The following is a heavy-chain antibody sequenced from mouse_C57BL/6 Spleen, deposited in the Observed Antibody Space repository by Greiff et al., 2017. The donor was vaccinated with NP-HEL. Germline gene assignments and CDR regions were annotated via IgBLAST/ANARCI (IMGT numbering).Heavy chain of an antibody. Sequence: QVQLKQSGPELVKPGASVKISCKASGYAFSSSWMNWVKQRPGKGLEWIGRIYPGDGDTNYNGKFKGKATLTADKSSSTAYMQLSSLTSEDSAVYFCARYTMVTPWYFDVWGTGTTVTVSS. J-gene: IGHJ1*03. CDR3: ARYTMVTPWYFDV. V-gene: IGHV1-82*01. CDR2: IYPGDGDT. D-gene: IGHD2-2*01. CDR1: GYAFSSSW.